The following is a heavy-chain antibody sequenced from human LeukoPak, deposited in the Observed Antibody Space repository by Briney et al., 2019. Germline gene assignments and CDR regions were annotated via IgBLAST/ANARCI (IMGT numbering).Heavy chain of an antibody. J-gene: IGHJ4*02. CDR2: ISWNSGSI. CDR3: AKDTSNRALWFGELLLSNFDY. CDR1: GFTFSSYA. D-gene: IGHD3-10*01. Sequence: GGSLRLSCAASGFTFSSYAMSWVRQAPGKGLEWVSGISWNSGSIGYADSVKGRFTISRDNAKNSLYLQMNSLRAEDTALYYCAKDTSNRALWFGELLLSNFDYWGQGTLVTVSS. V-gene: IGHV3-9*01.